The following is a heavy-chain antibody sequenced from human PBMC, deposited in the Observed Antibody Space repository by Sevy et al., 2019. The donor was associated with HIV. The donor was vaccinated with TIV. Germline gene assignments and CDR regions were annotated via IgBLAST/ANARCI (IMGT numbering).Heavy chain of an antibody. J-gene: IGHJ6*02. CDR3: AKDFTGYNGMDV. V-gene: IGHV3-30*18. D-gene: IGHD3-9*01. Sequence: GGSLRLSCVVSGIIFTSSGMHWVRQAPGKGLEWVAVISYHGRDILYADSVKGRFTISRDNSKNILYLQMNGLRIEDTAVYYCAKDFTGYNGMDVWGQGTMVTVSS. CDR2: ISYHGRDI. CDR1: GIIFTSSG.